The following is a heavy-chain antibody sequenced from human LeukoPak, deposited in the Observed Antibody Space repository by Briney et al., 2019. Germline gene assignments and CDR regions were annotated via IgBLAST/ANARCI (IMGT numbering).Heavy chain of an antibody. V-gene: IGHV1-2*02. CDR3: ARNIWFGESDDAFDI. CDR2: ITPNSGGT. CDR1: GYTFTGSY. J-gene: IGHJ3*02. D-gene: IGHD3-10*01. Sequence: ASLKVSCKASGYTFTGSYMPWVRQAPGEGLESMGWITPNSGGTNYAQKLQGRVTMTRDKSIRTAYMELSRLTSDDTAVYYCARNIWFGESDDAFDIWGQGTMVTVSS.